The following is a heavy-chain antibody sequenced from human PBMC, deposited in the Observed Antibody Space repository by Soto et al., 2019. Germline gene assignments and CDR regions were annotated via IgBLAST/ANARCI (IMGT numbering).Heavy chain of an antibody. CDR1: GLTFSSYS. V-gene: IGHV3-15*07. D-gene: IGHD1-26*01. CDR3: TASIVGATTSDY. J-gene: IGHJ4*02. Sequence: GGSLRLSCAASGLTFSSYSMNWVRQAPGKGLEWVGRIKSKTDGGTTDYAAPVKGRFTISRDDSKNTLYLQMNSLKTEDTAVYYCTASIVGATTSDYWGQGTLVTVSS. CDR2: IKSKTDGGTT.